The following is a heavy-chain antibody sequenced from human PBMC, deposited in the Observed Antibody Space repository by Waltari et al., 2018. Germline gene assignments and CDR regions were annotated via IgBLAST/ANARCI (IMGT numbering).Heavy chain of an antibody. CDR1: GYTFTGYY. V-gene: IGHV1-2*06. Sequence: QVQLVQSGAEVKKPGASVKVSCKASGYTFTGYYMHWVRQAPGQGLEWMGRINPNSGGTNYAQKFQGRVTMTRDTSISTAYMELSRLRSDDTAVYYCARSAAVTTPVDYYYGMDVWGQGTTVTVSS. J-gene: IGHJ6*02. CDR2: INPNSGGT. CDR3: ARSAAVTTPVDYYYGMDV. D-gene: IGHD4-17*01.